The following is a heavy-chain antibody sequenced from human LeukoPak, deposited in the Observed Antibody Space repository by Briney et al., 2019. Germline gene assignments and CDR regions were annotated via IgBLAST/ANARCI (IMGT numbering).Heavy chain of an antibody. Sequence: ASVKLCGSASGYTFTSYYMHWVRQAPGQGLEWMGIINASGGSTSYAQKFQGRVTMTRDMSTSTDYMELSSVRSEDTAIYYCARDNSVGDNAWWFDPWGQGTLVTVSS. CDR1: GYTFTSYY. CDR3: ARDNSVGDNAWWFDP. J-gene: IGHJ5*02. V-gene: IGHV1-46*01. D-gene: IGHD1-26*01. CDR2: INASGGST.